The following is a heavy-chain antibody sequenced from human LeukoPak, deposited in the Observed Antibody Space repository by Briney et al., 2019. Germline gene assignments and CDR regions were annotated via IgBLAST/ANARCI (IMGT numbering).Heavy chain of an antibody. D-gene: IGHD3-22*01. CDR3: ARAVGYDSSGWYFDY. CDR1: GGSISSSNW. CDR2: IYHSGST. J-gene: IGHJ4*02. Sequence: SETLSLTCAVSGGSISSSNWWSWVRQPPGKGLEWIGEIYHSGSTNYNPSLKSRVTISVDKSKNQFSLKLSSVTAADTAVYYCARAVGYDSSGWYFDYWGQGTLVTVSS. V-gene: IGHV4-4*02.